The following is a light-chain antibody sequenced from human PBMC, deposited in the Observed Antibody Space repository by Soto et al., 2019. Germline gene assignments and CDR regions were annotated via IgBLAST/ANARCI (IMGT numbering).Light chain of an antibody. J-gene: IGKJ4*01. CDR3: MQSVQFPRS. CDR1: QSLLGSDGKIS. Sequence: DTVMTQTPLSLSVTPGQPASISCKSSQSLLGSDGKISLSWYLQKPGHPPQLLIFEVSNHCSGVSGRVSGSGSGTDFTLKIRRVEAEVVRVYYCMQSVQFPRSFDGGTKEEV. V-gene: IGKV2D-29*01. CDR2: EVS.